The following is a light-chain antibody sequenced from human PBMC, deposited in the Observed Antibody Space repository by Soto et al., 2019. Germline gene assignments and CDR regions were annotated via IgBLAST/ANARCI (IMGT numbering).Light chain of an antibody. CDR1: SGHSSYI. J-gene: IGLJ3*02. CDR2: VEGSGSY. V-gene: IGLV4-60*02. Sequence: QAVVTQSSSASASLGSSVKLTCTLSSGHSSYIIAWHQQQPGKAPRYLMKVEGSGSYNKGSGVPDRFSGSSSGADRYLTISTLQFEDEADYYCETWDSNTHTVFGGGTKLTVL. CDR3: ETWDSNTHTV.